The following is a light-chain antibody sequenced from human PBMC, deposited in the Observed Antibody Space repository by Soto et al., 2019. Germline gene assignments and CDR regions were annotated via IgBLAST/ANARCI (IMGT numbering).Light chain of an antibody. V-gene: IGLV1-44*01. CDR3: AAWDDSLNGLV. CDR2: DNI. CDR1: SSNIGRNT. J-gene: IGLJ2*01. Sequence: QSVLTQPPSASGTPGQRVTISCSGGSSNIGRNTVNWYRQLPGTAPTLLIYDNIQRSSGVPDRFSGSAPGTSASLAISGLQSEDEADYYCAAWDDSLNGLVFGGGTKLTVL.